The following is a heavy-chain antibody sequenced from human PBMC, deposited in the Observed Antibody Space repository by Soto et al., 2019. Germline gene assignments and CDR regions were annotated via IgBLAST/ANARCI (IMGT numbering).Heavy chain of an antibody. Sequence: GGSLRLSCAASGFTFSSYAMHWVRQAPGKGLEWVAVISYDGSNKYYADSVKGRFTISRDNSKNTLYLQMNSLRAEDTAVYYCARLGYFDWLLLWHFDYCGQGTLVTVSS. CDR1: GFTFSSYA. V-gene: IGHV3-30-3*01. D-gene: IGHD3-9*01. CDR3: ARLGYFDWLLLWHFDY. CDR2: ISYDGSNK. J-gene: IGHJ4*02.